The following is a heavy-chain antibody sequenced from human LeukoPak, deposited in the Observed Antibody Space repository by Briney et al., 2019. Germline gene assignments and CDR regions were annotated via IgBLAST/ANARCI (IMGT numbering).Heavy chain of an antibody. CDR2: IYYSGST. V-gene: IGHV4-39*01. Sequence: SETLSLTCTVSGGSNSSSSYYWGWIRQPPGKGLEWIGSIYYSGSTYYNPSLKSRVTISIDTSKNQFSLKLSSVTAADTAVYYCARHYDILTDSRYFDYWGQGTLVTVSS. D-gene: IGHD3-9*01. J-gene: IGHJ4*02. CDR3: ARHYDILTDSRYFDY. CDR1: GGSNSSSSYY.